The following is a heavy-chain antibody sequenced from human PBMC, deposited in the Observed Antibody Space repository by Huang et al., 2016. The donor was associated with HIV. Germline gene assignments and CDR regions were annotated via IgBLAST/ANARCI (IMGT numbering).Heavy chain of an antibody. Sequence: QVQLVQSGAEVRKPGSSVKVSCKASGGNFNSYTITWLRQAPGQGPEWMGGTLPILGKPNYAPKFQARLTLPADGSTSTAYMVRSSLRPEDTAIYYCAKWGGLSDYEFRRAHAFDIWGQGTVVTVSS. CDR2: TLPILGKP. CDR1: GGNFNSYT. D-gene: IGHD5-12*01. J-gene: IGHJ3*02. V-gene: IGHV1-69*01. CDR3: AKWGGLSDYEFRRAHAFDI.